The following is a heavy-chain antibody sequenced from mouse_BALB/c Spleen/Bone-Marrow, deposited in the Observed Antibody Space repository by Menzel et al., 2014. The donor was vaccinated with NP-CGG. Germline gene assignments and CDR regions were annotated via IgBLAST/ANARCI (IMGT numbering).Heavy chain of an antibody. CDR1: GFSLTTYG. CDR3: AKDWAWFAY. J-gene: IGHJ3*01. V-gene: IGHV2-3*01. D-gene: IGHD4-1*01. CDR2: IWGDGST. Sequence: VQGVESGPGLVAPSQRLSIPCTVSGFSLTTYGVSWVRQPPGKGLEWLGVIWGDGSTNYHSALISRLSISKDNSKSQVFLKLNSLQTDDTATYYCAKDWAWFAYWGQGTLVTVSA.